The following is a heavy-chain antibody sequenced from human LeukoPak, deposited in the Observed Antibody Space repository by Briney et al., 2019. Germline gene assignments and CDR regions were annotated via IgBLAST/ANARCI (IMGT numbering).Heavy chain of an antibody. V-gene: IGHV1-8*03. CDR1: GYTFTSYD. D-gene: IGHD3-3*01. CDR3: ARVTEYYDFWSGYYTEHFDY. J-gene: IGHJ4*02. Sequence: GASVKVSCKASGYTFTSYDINWVRQATGQGLEWMGWMNPNSGNTGYAQKSQGRVTITKNTSISTAYMELSSLRSEDTAVYYCARVTEYYDFWSGYYTEHFDYWGQGTLVTVSS. CDR2: MNPNSGNT.